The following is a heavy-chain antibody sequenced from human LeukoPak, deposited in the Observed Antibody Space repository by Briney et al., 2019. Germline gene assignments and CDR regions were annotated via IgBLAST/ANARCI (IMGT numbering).Heavy chain of an antibody. CDR2: VHISETT. CDR3: ARGYRISEIRFFEWLLDY. Sequence: SETLSLTCTLSGDSISGYFWHWIRQPAGKGLEWIGRVHISETTIYNPSLKSRVTMSVDTSNNHFSLNLSSVTAADTAVYYCARGYRISEIRFFEWLLDYWGQGYLVTVSS. J-gene: IGHJ4*02. CDR1: GDSISGYF. V-gene: IGHV4-4*07. D-gene: IGHD3-3*01.